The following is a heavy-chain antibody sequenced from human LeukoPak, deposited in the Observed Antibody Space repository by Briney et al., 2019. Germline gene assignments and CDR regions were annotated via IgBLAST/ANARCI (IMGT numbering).Heavy chain of an antibody. CDR3: AKGSGASCYSSLDS. V-gene: IGHV3-23*01. J-gene: IGHJ4*02. D-gene: IGHD2-15*01. CDR1: GFTFSDYA. Sequence: GGSLRLSCAASGFTFSDYAMSWVRQAPGKGLEWLSVISSSGTSIFYADSVEGHFTISRDTSRNTLYLQMNSLRGEDTATYYCAKGSGASCYSSLDSWARGILVIVSS. CDR2: ISSSGTSI.